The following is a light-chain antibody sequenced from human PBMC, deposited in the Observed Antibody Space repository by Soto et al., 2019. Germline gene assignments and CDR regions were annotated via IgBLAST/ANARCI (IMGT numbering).Light chain of an antibody. CDR1: SSNIGVNT. CDR3: ASWDNSLHGVT. J-gene: IGLJ2*01. CDR2: TNN. Sequence: QAVVTQPPSASGTPGQGVTISCAGGSSNIGVNTVNWYQQLPGTAPKLLIHTNNQRPSGVPDRFSGSKSGTSASLAISGLQSEDEADYYCASWDNSLHGVTFGGGTKLTVL. V-gene: IGLV1-44*01.